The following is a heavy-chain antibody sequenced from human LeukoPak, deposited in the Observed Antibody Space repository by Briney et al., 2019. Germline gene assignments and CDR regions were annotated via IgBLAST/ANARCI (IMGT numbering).Heavy chain of an antibody. CDR3: ARDGYDFWSGGFDP. CDR1: GYSISSTYH. CDR2: ISQSGST. V-gene: IGHV4-38-2*02. D-gene: IGHD3-3*01. Sequence: SETLSLTCIVSGYSISSTYHWGWIRQSPGKGLEWIGSISQSGSTYHNPSLKSRDTISVDTSKNQFSLKLNSVTAADTAVYYCARDGYDFWSGGFDPWGQGTLVTVSS. J-gene: IGHJ5*02.